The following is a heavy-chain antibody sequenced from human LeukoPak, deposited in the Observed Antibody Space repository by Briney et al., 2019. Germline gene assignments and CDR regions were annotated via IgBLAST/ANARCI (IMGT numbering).Heavy chain of an antibody. D-gene: IGHD2-2*01. CDR3: ARLPRYCSSTSCHFDY. J-gene: IGHJ4*02. V-gene: IGHV5-51*01. Sequence: GESLKISCKVSGYSFTSYWIGWVRQLPGKGLKWMGIIYPGDSDTRYSPSFQGQVTISADKSISTAYLQWSSLKASDTAMYYCARLPRYCSSTSCHFDYWGQGTLVTVSS. CDR1: GYSFTSYW. CDR2: IYPGDSDT.